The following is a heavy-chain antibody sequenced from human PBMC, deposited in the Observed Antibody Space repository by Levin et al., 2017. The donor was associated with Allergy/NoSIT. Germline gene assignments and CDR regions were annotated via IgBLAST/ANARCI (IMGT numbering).Heavy chain of an antibody. Sequence: GESLKISCAVSGFSFSTHWMHWVRQVPGKGLVWVSRVNSHGNKTTYADSVRGRFTISRDNAKSTLYLQMNSLRAEDTAVYNCARLGYSYGSDYWGKGTLVTVSS. CDR3: ARLGYSYGSDY. CDR2: VNSHGNKT. D-gene: IGHD5-18*01. J-gene: IGHJ4*02. V-gene: IGHV3-74*03. CDR1: GFSFSTHW.